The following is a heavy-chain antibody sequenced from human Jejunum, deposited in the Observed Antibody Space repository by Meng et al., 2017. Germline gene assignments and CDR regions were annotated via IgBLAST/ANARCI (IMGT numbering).Heavy chain of an antibody. CDR1: GASISRTNW. D-gene: IGHD2-8*01. CDR3: ARAYCTDVSCHDFFDS. CDR2: IDPSEST. V-gene: IGHV4-4*02. J-gene: IGHJ4*02. Sequence: QVRLQASRPALVKPSGTLSLTCAVSGASISRTNWWSWVRQPPGKGLEWIGKIDPSESTHYNPSLKGRVTISADRSKNQFSLRLTSVTAADTAIYYCARAYCTDVSCHDFFDSWGQGTLVTVSS.